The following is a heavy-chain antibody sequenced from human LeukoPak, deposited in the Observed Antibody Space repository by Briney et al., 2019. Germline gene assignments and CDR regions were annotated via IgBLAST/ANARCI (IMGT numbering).Heavy chain of an antibody. J-gene: IGHJ6*02. CDR3: ARGRKPQWLVRTIYYGMDV. CDR1: GYTFTSYD. V-gene: IGHV1-8*01. Sequence: GASVKLSCKASGYTFTSYDINWVRQATGQGLEWMGWMNPNSGNTGYAQKVQGRVTMTRYTSISTAYMALSSLRSEDTAVYYCARGRKPQWLVRTIYYGMDVWGQGATVTVSS. CDR2: MNPNSGNT. D-gene: IGHD6-19*01.